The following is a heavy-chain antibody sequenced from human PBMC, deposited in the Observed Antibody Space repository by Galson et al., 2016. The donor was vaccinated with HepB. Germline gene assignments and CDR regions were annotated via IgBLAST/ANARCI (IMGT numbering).Heavy chain of an antibody. CDR2: TNPSESRT. J-gene: IGHJ4*02. CDR1: GHMSTTYY. Sequence: CKASGHMSTTYYINWVRQAPGQGLEWMGITNPSESRTRYAQNFQGRLTMTKDTSTTTVYMELSSLRSEDTALYYCAKTDLWSGPHYFDSWGQGTQVTVSS. V-gene: IGHV1-46*01. CDR3: AKTDLWSGPHYFDS. D-gene: IGHD3-3*01.